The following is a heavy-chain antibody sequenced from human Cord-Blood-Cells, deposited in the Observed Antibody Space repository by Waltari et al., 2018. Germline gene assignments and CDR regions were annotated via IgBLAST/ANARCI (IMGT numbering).Heavy chain of an antibody. CDR3: ASLAAPDAFDI. CDR2: IKQDGSEK. Sequence: EVQLVESGGGLVQPGGSLRLSCAASGFTFSSYWMSWVRQAPGKGLEWGANIKQDGSEKYYVDSVKGRFTSSRDNAKNSLYLQMNSLRAEDTAVYYCASLAAPDAFDIWGQGTMVTVSS. J-gene: IGHJ3*02. V-gene: IGHV3-7*01. CDR1: GFTFSSYW. D-gene: IGHD6-6*01.